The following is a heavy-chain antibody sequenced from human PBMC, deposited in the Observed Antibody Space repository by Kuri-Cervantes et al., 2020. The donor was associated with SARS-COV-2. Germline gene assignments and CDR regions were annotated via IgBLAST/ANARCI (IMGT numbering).Heavy chain of an antibody. Sequence: GSLRLSCIVSGASISETIFWWGWIRQPPGGGLEWIGSIYYRGNTYYNPSLKSRITMSVDTSKSQFSLRLRSVTAADTAMYYCARLGTGLPFDSWGQGTLVTVSS. V-gene: IGHV4-39*01. CDR1: GASISETIFW. J-gene: IGHJ4*02. D-gene: IGHD7-27*01. CDR2: IYYRGNT. CDR3: ARLGTGLPFDS.